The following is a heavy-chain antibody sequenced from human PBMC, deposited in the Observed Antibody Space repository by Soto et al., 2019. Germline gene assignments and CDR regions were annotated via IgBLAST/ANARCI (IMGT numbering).Heavy chain of an antibody. D-gene: IGHD2-15*01. CDR2: INAGNGNT. CDR3: ARDRVVARTEDWFDP. J-gene: IGHJ5*02. V-gene: IGHV1-3*01. Sequence: QVQLVQSGAEVKKPGASVKVSCKASGYTFTSYAMHWVRQAPGQRLEWMGWINAGNGNTKYSQKFQGRVTITRDTSASTAYMELSSLRSEDTAVYYCARDRVVARTEDWFDPRGQGTLVTVSS. CDR1: GYTFTSYA.